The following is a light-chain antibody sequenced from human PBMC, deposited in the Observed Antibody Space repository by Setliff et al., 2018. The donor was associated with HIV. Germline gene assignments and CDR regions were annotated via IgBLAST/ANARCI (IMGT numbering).Light chain of an antibody. CDR2: YDS. V-gene: IGLV3-21*04. CDR3: QVWDSSSDHPYV. Sequence: YELTQPPSVSVAPGKTARITCGGNNIGSKSVHWYQQKPGQAPVLVISYDSDRPSGIPERFSGSNSGNTATLTISRVEAGDEADYYCQVWDSSSDHPYVLGTGTKVTVL. J-gene: IGLJ1*01. CDR1: NIGSKS.